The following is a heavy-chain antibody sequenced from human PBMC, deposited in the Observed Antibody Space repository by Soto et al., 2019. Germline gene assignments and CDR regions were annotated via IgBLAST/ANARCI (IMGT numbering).Heavy chain of an antibody. CDR3: ARGSSPAYYYGSSGYSPAFY. CDR2: ISAYNGNT. D-gene: IGHD3-22*01. CDR1: GYTFTSYG. J-gene: IGHJ4*02. V-gene: IGHV1-18*04. Sequence: ASVKVSCKASGYTFTSYGISWVRQAPGQGLEWMGWISAYNGNTNYAQKLQGRVTMTTDTSTSTAYMELRSLRSDDTAVYYCARGSSPAYYYGSSGYSPAFYWGQGTLVTVSS.